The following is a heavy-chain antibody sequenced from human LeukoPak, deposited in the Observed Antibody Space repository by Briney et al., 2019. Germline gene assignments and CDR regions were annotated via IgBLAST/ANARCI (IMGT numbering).Heavy chain of an antibody. CDR2: SSTSGST. Sequence: SHTLSLTCSVSGRAITSYYWSWIRQTAGKGLEWIGRSSTSGSTNFNPSLKSRVTMSIDTSKNQFSLKVTSVTAADTAVYYCARGGRWFDPWGQGTLVTVSS. CDR3: ARGGRWFDP. V-gene: IGHV4-4*07. CDR1: GRAITSYY. J-gene: IGHJ5*02.